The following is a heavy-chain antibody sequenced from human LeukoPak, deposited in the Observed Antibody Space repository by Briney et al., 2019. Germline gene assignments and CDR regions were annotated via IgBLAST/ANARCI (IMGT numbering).Heavy chain of an antibody. D-gene: IGHD3-22*01. CDR2: ISAYNGNT. V-gene: IGHV1-18*01. Sequence: ASVKVSCKASGYTFTSYGLSWVRQAPGQGLEWMGWISAYNGNTNCAQKFQGRVTITADESTSTAYMELSSLRSEDTAVYYCARGSYYDSSGYYYQREEYYFDYWGQGTLVTVSS. CDR3: ARGSYYDSSGYYYQREEYYFDY. CDR1: GYTFTSYG. J-gene: IGHJ4*02.